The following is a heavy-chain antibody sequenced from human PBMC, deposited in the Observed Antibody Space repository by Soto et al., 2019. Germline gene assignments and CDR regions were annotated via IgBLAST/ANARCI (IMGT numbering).Heavy chain of an antibody. CDR1: GINYNTYA. Sequence: QVQLVQSGSEMKKPRAPVKLSCKTSGINYNTYAIHWVRQAPGQGLEWMGWINAGNGDTRYSQNFQGRVSLTRDTSASTVYMDLDSLKSEDTGVYYCARAISGYVTWCPGTLVSV. CDR3: ARAISGYVT. J-gene: IGHJ4*02. D-gene: IGHD5-12*01. CDR2: INAGNGDT. V-gene: IGHV1-3*01.